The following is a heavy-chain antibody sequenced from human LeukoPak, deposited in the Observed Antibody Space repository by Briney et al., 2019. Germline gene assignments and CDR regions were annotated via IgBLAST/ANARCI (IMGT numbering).Heavy chain of an antibody. Sequence: GGSLRLSCAASGFTFSSYGMHWVRQAPGKGLEWVAFIRYDGSNKYYADSVKGRFTTSRDNAKNSLYLQMNSSRAEDTAVYYCARDHARQPLLWFGELLNAFDIWGQGTMVTVSS. CDR1: GFTFSSYG. CDR3: ARDHARQPLLWFGELLNAFDI. J-gene: IGHJ3*02. V-gene: IGHV3-30*02. D-gene: IGHD3-10*01. CDR2: IRYDGSNK.